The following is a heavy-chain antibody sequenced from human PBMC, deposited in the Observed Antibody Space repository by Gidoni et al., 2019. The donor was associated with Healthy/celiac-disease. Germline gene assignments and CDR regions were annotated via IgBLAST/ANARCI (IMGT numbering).Heavy chain of an antibody. J-gene: IGHJ4*02. CDR3: TTYTTIFGVEYFDY. CDR2: IKSKTDGGTT. D-gene: IGHD3-3*01. Sequence: EVQLVESGGGLVKPGGSLRLSCAASGFTFSNAWMNWVRQAPGKGLEWVGRIKSKTDGGTTDYAAPVKGRFTISRDDSKNTLYLQMNSLKTEDTAVYYCTTYTTIFGVEYFDYWGQGTLVTVSS. CDR1: GFTFSNAW. V-gene: IGHV3-15*07.